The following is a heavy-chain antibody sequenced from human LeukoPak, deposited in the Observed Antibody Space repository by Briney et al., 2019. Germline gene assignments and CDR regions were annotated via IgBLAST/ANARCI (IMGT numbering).Heavy chain of an antibody. Sequence: GGSLRLSCAASGFTFSDYYMSWIRQAPGKGLEWVSYISSRGSTIYYADSVKGRFTISRDNAKNSLYLQMNSLRAEDTAVYYCAKPIVVPAAMSLDAFDIWGQGTMVTVSS. CDR3: AKPIVVPAAMSLDAFDI. D-gene: IGHD2-2*01. J-gene: IGHJ3*02. V-gene: IGHV3-11*01. CDR1: GFTFSDYY. CDR2: ISSRGSTI.